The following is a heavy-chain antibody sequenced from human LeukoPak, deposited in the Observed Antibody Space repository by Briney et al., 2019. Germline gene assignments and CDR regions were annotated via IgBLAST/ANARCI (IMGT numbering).Heavy chain of an antibody. V-gene: IGHV3-43*01. CDR1: GFTFDDYT. Sequence: GGSLRLSCAASGFTFDDYTMHWVRQAPGKGLEWVSLISWDGGSTYYADSVKGRFTISRDNSKSSLYLQMNSLRTEDTALYYCAKDIGRGYDSGGGDYWGQGTLVTVSS. CDR3: AKDIGRGYDSGGGDY. CDR2: ISWDGGST. D-gene: IGHD5-12*01. J-gene: IGHJ4*02.